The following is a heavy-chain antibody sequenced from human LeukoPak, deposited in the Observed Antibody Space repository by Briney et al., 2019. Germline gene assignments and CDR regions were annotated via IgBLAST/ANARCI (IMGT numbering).Heavy chain of an antibody. Sequence: GGSLRLSCAASGFTFSSYAMSWVRQAPGKGLEWVSAISGSGGSTYYADSVKGRFTISRDNSKNTLHLQMNSLRAEDTAVYYCAKDLRLYRSGWWGQGTLVTVSS. CDR1: GFTFSSYA. V-gene: IGHV3-23*01. CDR3: AKDLRLYRSGW. CDR2: ISGSGGST. D-gene: IGHD6-19*01. J-gene: IGHJ4*02.